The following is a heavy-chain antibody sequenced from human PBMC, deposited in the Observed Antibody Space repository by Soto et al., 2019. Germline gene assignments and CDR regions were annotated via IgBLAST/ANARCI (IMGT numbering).Heavy chain of an antibody. CDR1: GYTFTSYG. CDR2: ISAYNGNT. J-gene: IGHJ4*02. V-gene: IGHV1-18*01. D-gene: IGHD6-13*01. Sequence: QVQLVQSGAEVKKPGASVKVSCKASGYTFTSYGISWVRQAPGQGLEWMGWISAYNGNTNYAQKLQGRVTMTTDTSTSTGYMELRSLRSDDTAGYYCAREGLAAAGTNVVTVFDYWGQGTLVTVSS. CDR3: AREGLAAAGTNVVTVFDY.